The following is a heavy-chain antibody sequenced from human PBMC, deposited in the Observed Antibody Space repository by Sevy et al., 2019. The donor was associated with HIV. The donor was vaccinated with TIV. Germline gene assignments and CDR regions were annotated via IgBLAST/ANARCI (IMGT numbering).Heavy chain of an antibody. D-gene: IGHD3-22*01. CDR3: ARLQGEYSDSDAFSMFFFDY. Sequence: GSLRLSCAVSGGSISSDNFWSWVRQPPGKGLEWIGDIYHSGSTNYSPSLGSRFTMLVDKFKIQFSLMLTSVTAADTAVYFCARLQGEYSDSDAFSMFFFDYWGQGALVTVSS. V-gene: IGHV4-4*01. J-gene: IGHJ4*02. CDR1: GGSISSDNF. CDR2: IYHSGST.